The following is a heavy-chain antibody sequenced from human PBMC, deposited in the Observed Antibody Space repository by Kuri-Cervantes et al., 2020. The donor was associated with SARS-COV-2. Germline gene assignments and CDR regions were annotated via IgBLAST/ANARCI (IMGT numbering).Heavy chain of an antibody. CDR2: IYPCDSDT. D-gene: IGHD3-16*01. CDR1: GYSCTSYW. J-gene: IGHJ4*02. V-gene: IGHV5-51*01. Sequence: GESLKISCKGSGYSCTSYWIGWVRQMRGKGLEWMGIIYPCDSDTKYSPFFHGQVTISADKSISTAYLQWSSLKASDTAMYYCARRGYDYVWGSCPGYFDYWGQGTLGTVSS. CDR3: ARRGYDYVWGSCPGYFDY.